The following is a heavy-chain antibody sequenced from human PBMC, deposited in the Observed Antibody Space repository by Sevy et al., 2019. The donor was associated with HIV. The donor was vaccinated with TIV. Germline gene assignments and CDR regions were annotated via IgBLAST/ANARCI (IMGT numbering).Heavy chain of an antibody. V-gene: IGHV3-30*18. Sequence: QLGGSLRLSCVTSGFTFRTSGMHWVRQSPGKGLEWVAIISYDEAHKNYADSVKGRFSISKDNSKNTLYLQMSNLRTEDTAVYYCAKDYSSGITMVRGAYRARGDYFDYWGQGTQVTVSS. J-gene: IGHJ4*02. CDR3: AKDYSSGITMVRGAYRARGDYFDY. CDR2: ISYDEAHK. CDR1: GFTFRTSG. D-gene: IGHD3-10*01.